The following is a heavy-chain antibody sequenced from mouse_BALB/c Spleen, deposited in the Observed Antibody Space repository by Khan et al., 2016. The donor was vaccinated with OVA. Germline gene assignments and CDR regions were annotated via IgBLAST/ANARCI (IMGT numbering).Heavy chain of an antibody. J-gene: IGHJ2*01. D-gene: IGHD1-2*01. V-gene: IGHV3-2*02. Sequence: EVKLEESGPGLVKPSQSLSLTCTVTGYSITSGYGWNWIRLFPGNKLEWMGYISYSGRTNYNPSLKSRISITLDTSKNQFFLQLNSVTTEDSATYYCARTARIKYWGQGTTLTVSS. CDR1: GYSITSGYG. CDR3: ARTARIKY. CDR2: ISYSGRT.